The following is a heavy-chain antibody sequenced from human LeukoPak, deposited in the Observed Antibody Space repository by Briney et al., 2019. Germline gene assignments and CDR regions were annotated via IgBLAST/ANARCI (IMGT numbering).Heavy chain of an antibody. CDR3: TRHRGGVGSDY. J-gene: IGHJ4*02. CDR2: IYPGDSDT. D-gene: IGHD3-16*01. V-gene: IGHV5-51*01. Sequence: GESLKISCKGSGYTFTNYWIAWVRQMPGKGLECLGIIYPGDSDTRYSPSFQGQVTISADKSISTAYLQWSSLKASDTAVYYCTRHRGGVGSDYWGQGTLSPSPQ. CDR1: GYTFTNYW.